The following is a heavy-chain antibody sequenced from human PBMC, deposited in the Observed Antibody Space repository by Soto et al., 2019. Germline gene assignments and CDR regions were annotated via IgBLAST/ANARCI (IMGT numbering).Heavy chain of an antibody. V-gene: IGHV6-1*01. D-gene: IGHD6-19*01. CDR3: SRDQQWRASRGGGFDY. Sequence: KQSQTLSLTCAISGDSVSSNSAAWNWIRQSPSRGLEWLGRTYYRSKWYNDYAVSVKSRITINPDTSKNQFSLQLNSVTPEDTAVYYCSRDQQWRASRGGGFDYWGQGTLVTVSS. CDR2: TYYRSKWYN. J-gene: IGHJ4*02. CDR1: GDSVSSNSAA.